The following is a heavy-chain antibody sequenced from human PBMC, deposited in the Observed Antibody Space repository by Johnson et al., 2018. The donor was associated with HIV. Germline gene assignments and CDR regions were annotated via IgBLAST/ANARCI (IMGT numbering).Heavy chain of an antibody. CDR2: ISSNGGST. CDR1: GFTFSSYA. V-gene: IGHV3-64*01. Sequence: VQLVESGGGVVQTGRSLRLSCAASGFTFSSYAMHWVRQAPGKGLEYVSAISSNGGSTYYANSVKGRFTISRDNYKNTLFLQMGSLKSEDTAVYYCATGASSTWSLGALDIWGQGTMVTVSS. D-gene: IGHD6-13*01. CDR3: ATGASSTWSLGALDI. J-gene: IGHJ3*02.